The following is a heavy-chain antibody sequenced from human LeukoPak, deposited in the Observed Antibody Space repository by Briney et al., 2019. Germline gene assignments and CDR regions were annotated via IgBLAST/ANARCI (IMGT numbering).Heavy chain of an antibody. V-gene: IGHV4-38-2*02. CDR3: ARGGGYDFWTADY. CDR1: GYSISSGYY. Sequence: SETLSLTCTVSGYSISSGYYWGWIRQPPGKGLECIGSIYHSGSTYYNPSLESRVTISVDTSKNQFSLRLSSVTAADTAVYYCARGGGYDFWTADYWGQGALVTVSS. CDR2: IYHSGST. J-gene: IGHJ4*02. D-gene: IGHD3-3*01.